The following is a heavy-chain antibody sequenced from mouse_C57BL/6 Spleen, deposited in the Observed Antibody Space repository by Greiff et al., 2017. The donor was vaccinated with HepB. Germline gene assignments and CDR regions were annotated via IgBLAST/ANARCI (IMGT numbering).Heavy chain of an antibody. J-gene: IGHJ3*01. CDR2: IDPSDSYT. CDR1: GYTFTSYW. V-gene: IGHV1-50*01. Sequence: QVQLQQPGAELVKPGASVKLSCKASGYTFTSYWMQWVKQRPGQGLEWIGEIDPSDSYTNYNQKFKGKATLTVDTSSSTAYMQLSSLTSEDSAVYYCARGDYDFPQAWFAYWGQGTLVTVSA. D-gene: IGHD2-4*01. CDR3: ARGDYDFPQAWFAY.